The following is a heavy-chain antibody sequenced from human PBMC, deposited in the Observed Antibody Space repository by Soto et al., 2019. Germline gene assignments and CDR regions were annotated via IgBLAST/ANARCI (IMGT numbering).Heavy chain of an antibody. CDR3: GRTAGREYSGYDC. D-gene: IGHD5-12*01. CDR1: GGSISSYY. Sequence: PSETLPLTCTVSGGSISSYYWSWIRQPPGKGLEWIGYIYYSGSTNYNPSLKSRVTISVDTSKNQFSLKLSSVTAADTAVYYCGRTAGREYSGYDCWGKGTTVTVSS. J-gene: IGHJ6*04. V-gene: IGHV4-59*01. CDR2: IYYSGST.